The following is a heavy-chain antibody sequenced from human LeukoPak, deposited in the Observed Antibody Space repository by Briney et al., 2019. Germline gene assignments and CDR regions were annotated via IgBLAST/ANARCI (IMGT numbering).Heavy chain of an antibody. CDR3: ARGTYYYDSSGYFPYFDY. CDR2: IWYDGSNK. CDR1: GFTFSSYG. Sequence: PGRSLRLSCAASGFTFSSYGMHWVRQAPGKWLEWVAVIWYDGSNKYYADSVKGRFTISRDNSKNTLYLQMNSLRDEDTAVYYCARGTYYYDSSGYFPYFDYWGQGTLVTVSS. J-gene: IGHJ4*02. V-gene: IGHV3-33*01. D-gene: IGHD3-22*01.